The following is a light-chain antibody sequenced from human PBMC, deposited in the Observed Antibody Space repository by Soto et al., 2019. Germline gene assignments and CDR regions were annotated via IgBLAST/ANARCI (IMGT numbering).Light chain of an antibody. CDR3: GSWDSSLSAYV. V-gene: IGLV1-44*01. CDR1: TSNIGSKT. CDR2: NNN. Sequence: QSVLTQPPSASGTPGQRVTISCSGSTSNIGSKTVSWYQQLPGSAPRVLIYNNNERPSGVPDRFSGSKSGTSASLAISGLQSEDEADYYCGSWDSSLSAYVFGTGTKLTVL. J-gene: IGLJ1*01.